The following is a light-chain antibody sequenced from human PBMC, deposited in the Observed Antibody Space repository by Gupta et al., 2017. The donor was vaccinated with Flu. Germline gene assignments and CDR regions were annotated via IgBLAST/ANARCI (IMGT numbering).Light chain of an antibody. J-gene: IGLJ2*01. CDR2: DVT. Sequence: QSALTQTRSLSGSPGQSVTISCSGTSYDIGTYNFVSWYQQHPGKAPKLTIFDVTRRPSGVPDRFSGSKSGNTASLTISGLQPDDEADYYCCSYAGTNNWLFGGGTKLTVL. CDR3: CSYAGTNNWL. V-gene: IGLV2-11*01. CDR1: SYDIGTYNF.